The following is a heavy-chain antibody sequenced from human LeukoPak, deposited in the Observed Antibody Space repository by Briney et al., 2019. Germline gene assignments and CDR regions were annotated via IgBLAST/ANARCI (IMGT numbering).Heavy chain of an antibody. J-gene: IGHJ2*01. CDR1: GGSISDSDYY. V-gene: IGHV4-61*08. CDR3: ARASGPYGGNSPVYFDL. CDR2: IYYSGST. Sequence: SETLSLTCTVSGGSISDSDYYWSWIRQPPGKGLEWIGYIYYSGSTNYNPSLKSRVTISVDTSKNQFSLKLSSVTAADTAVYYCARASGPYGGNSPVYFDLWGRGTLVTVSS. D-gene: IGHD4-23*01.